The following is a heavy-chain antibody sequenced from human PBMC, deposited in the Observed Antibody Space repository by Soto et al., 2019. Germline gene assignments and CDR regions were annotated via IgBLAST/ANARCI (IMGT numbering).Heavy chain of an antibody. CDR3: ARRASSGCWDY. V-gene: IGHV4-34*01. CDR1: GGSFSGYY. Sequence: QVQLQQWGAGLLKPSETLSLTCAVYGGSFSGYYWSWIRQPPGKGLEWIGEINHSGSTNYNPSLTSRVTISVDTSKNQFALKLSSVTAADTAVYYCARRASSGCWDYWGQGTLVTVS. D-gene: IGHD6-19*01. J-gene: IGHJ4*02. CDR2: INHSGST.